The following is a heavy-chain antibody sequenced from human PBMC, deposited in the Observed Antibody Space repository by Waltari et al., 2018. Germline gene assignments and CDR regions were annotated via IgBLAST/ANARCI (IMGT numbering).Heavy chain of an antibody. D-gene: IGHD3-22*01. V-gene: IGHV3-23*01. CDR1: GFTFSRYA. CDR3: ANSLYYYDSSGYPFDY. CDR2: ISGSGGST. J-gene: IGHJ4*02. Sequence: EVQLLESGGGLVQPGGSLRLSCAASGFTFSRYAMSWVRPAPGKGLEWVSAISGSGGSTYYADSVKGRFTISRDNSKNTLYLQMNSLRAEDTAVYYCANSLYYYDSSGYPFDYWGQGTLVTVSS.